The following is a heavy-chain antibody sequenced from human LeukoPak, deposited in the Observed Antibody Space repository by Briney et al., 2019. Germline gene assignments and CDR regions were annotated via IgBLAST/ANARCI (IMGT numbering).Heavy chain of an antibody. CDR2: ISGSAGGT. D-gene: IGHD3-22*01. CDR3: AKRGAVIRVILVGFHKEAYYFDS. CDR1: GLTLSNYG. V-gene: IGHV3-23*01. J-gene: IGHJ4*02. Sequence: GGSLRLSCAVSGLTLSNYGMSWVRQAPGKGLEWVAGISGSAGGTNYADSVKGRLTISRDNPKNTLYLQMNSLRAEDTAAYFCAKRGAVIRVILVGFHKEAYYFDSWGQGALVTVSS.